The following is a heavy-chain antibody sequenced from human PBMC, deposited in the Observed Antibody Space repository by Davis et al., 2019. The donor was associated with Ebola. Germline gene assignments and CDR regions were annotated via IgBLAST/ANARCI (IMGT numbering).Heavy chain of an antibody. V-gene: IGHV5-51*01. CDR1: GYSFTSYW. Sequence: GESLKISCKGSGYSFTSYWIAWVRQMPGKGLEWMGIIYPGDSDTRYSPSFRGQVTISADKSISTAYLQWSSLKASDTAMYYCARSIAVAGRGWFDPWGQGTLVTVSS. CDR3: ARSIAVAGRGWFDP. D-gene: IGHD6-19*01. CDR2: IYPGDSDT. J-gene: IGHJ5*02.